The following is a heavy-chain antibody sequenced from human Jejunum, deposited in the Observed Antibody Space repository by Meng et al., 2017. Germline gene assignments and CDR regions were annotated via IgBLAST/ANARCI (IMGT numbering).Heavy chain of an antibody. CDR1: GFTFSTYS. J-gene: IGHJ4*02. Sequence: GESLKISCAGSGFTFSTYSMNWVRQAPGKGLEWVSSISSTSTYIFYADSVEGRVTVSRDNAKNSLYLQLNNLRAEDTAVYYCARDLGSGGRLSNFDYWGQGTLVTVSS. CDR2: ISSTSTYI. V-gene: IGHV3-21*06. D-gene: IGHD2-15*01. CDR3: ARDLGSGGRLSNFDY.